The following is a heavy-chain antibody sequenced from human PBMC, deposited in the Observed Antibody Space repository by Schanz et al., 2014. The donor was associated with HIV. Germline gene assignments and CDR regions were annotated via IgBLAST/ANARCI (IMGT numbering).Heavy chain of an antibody. D-gene: IGHD3-22*01. V-gene: IGHV3-74*02. CDR1: GFTLNGYS. J-gene: IGHJ6*02. Sequence: VQLVESGGGVVQPGESLTLSCITSGFTLNGYSMNWVRQAPGKGLVWVSRINSDGSSTSYADSVKGRFTISRDNAKNTLYLQMNSLRAEDTAVYYCVRVRSPRVKIVVVMDYYYYAMDVWGQGTTVTVSS. CDR3: VRVRSPRVKIVVVMDYYYYAMDV. CDR2: INSDGSST.